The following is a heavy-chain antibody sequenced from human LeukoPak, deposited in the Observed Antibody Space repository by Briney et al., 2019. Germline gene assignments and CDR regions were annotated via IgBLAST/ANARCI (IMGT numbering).Heavy chain of an antibody. V-gene: IGHV4-34*01. Sequence: PSETLSLTCAVYGGSFSGYYWSWIRQPPGKGLEWIGYIYYSGSTYYNPSLKSRVTISVDTSKNQFSLKLSSVTAADTAVYYCARPVAARGAFDIWGQGTMVTVSS. CDR2: IYYSGST. D-gene: IGHD2-15*01. J-gene: IGHJ3*02. CDR3: ARPVAARGAFDI. CDR1: GGSFSGYY.